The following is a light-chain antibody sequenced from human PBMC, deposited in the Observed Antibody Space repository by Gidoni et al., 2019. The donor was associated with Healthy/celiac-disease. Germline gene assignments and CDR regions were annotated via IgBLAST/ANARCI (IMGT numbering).Light chain of an antibody. CDR1: QSISSW. CDR3: QQYNSYRT. J-gene: IGKJ2*01. CDR2: KAS. Sequence: DIQMTQSPSTLSASVGDRVTITCRASQSISSWLAWYQQKPGKAPKLLIYKASSLESGVPSRFSVSGSGTEFTLTISSLQPDDFATYYCQQYNSYRTFGQXTKLEIK. V-gene: IGKV1-5*03.